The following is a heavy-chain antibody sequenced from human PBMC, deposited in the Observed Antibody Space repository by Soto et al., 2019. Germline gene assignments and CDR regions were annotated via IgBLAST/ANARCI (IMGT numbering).Heavy chain of an antibody. D-gene: IGHD1-26*01. J-gene: IGHJ5*02. CDR3: ARDRGRPDNWFDP. CDR2: IYYSGST. CDR1: GGSISSGGYY. V-gene: IGHV4-31*03. Sequence: SETLSLTCTVSGGSISSGGYYWSWIRQHPGEGLEWIGYIYYSGSTYYNPSLKSRVTISVDTSKNQFSLKLSSVTAADTAVYYCARDRGRPDNWFDPWGQGTLVTVSS.